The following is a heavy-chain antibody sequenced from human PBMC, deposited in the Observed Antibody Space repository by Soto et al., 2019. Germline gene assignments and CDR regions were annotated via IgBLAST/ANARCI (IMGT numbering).Heavy chain of an antibody. J-gene: IGHJ4*02. Sequence: KTSETLSLTCAVYGGSFSSYHWSWIHQTPGKGLEWIGEINHLTTTNYNPSLKSRVIISLDTPKNQFSLKLSSVTAADTAVYYCARGYDTALAPIFWGQGILVTVSS. CDR1: GGSFSSYH. D-gene: IGHD5-18*01. CDR3: ARGYDTALAPIF. CDR2: INHLTTT. V-gene: IGHV4-34*01.